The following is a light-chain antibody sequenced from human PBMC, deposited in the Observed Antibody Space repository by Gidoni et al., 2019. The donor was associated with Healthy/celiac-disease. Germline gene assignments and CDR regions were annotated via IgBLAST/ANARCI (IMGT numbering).Light chain of an antibody. Sequence: QSALTQPASVSGSPGQAITISCTGTSSDVGSYNLVSWYQQHPGKAPKLMIYEGSTRPSGVSTRFSGSKSGNTASLTISGLQAEDEADYYCCSYAGSSTLYVFGTGTKVTVL. CDR2: EGS. V-gene: IGLV2-23*01. CDR3: CSYAGSSTLYV. J-gene: IGLJ1*01. CDR1: SSDVGSYNL.